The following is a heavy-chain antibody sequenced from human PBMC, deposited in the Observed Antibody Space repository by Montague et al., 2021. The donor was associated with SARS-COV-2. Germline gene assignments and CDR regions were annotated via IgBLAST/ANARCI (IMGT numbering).Heavy chain of an antibody. J-gene: IGHJ4*02. V-gene: IGHV2-70*01. CDR3: ARIRDYDILTGSYSGFDY. CDR2: XDWDDDK. CDR1: GFSLGTSGMC. D-gene: IGHD3-9*01. Sequence: PALVKPTQTLTLTCTFSGFSLGTSGMCVSWIRQPPGKALEWLALXDWDDDKYYSTSLKTRLTISKDTSKSQVVLTMTNMDPVDTATYYCARIRDYDILTGSYSGFDYWGQGTLVTVSS.